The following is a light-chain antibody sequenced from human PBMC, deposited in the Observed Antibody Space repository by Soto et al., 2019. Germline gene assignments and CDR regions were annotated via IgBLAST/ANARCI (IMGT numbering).Light chain of an antibody. CDR3: QQYNSYWT. CDR1: QSISSY. J-gene: IGKJ1*01. Sequence: DIQXTQSXSXXXXXXGXXVXIXXRASQSISSYLNWYHQKPGKAPKLLIYDASSLESGVPSRFSGSGSGTEFTLTISSLQPHDFATYYCQQYNSYWTFGQGTKVDIK. V-gene: IGKV1-5*01. CDR2: DAS.